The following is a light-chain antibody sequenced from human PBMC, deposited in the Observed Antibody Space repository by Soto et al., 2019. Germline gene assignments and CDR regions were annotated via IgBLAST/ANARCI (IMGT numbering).Light chain of an antibody. CDR2: DAS. Sequence: DIQMTQSPSSLSASVGDRVTITCQASQGMSKFLNWYQQRPGKAPKLLIYDASNLETGVPSRFSGSGSGTDFTFTISSLQAEDIATYYCQQYLSLPLTFGGGTKVEIK. J-gene: IGKJ4*01. CDR3: QQYLSLPLT. CDR1: QGMSKF. V-gene: IGKV1-33*01.